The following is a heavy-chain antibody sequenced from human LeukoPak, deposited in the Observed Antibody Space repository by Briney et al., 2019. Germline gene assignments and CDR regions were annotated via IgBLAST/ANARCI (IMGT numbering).Heavy chain of an antibody. D-gene: IGHD5-18*01. V-gene: IGHV4-4*07. CDR2: IYTTGRA. CDR1: TGSMNSYY. J-gene: IGHJ4*02. CDR3: ARHGYTASHFFLDY. Sequence: SETLSLICTVSTGSMNSYYWGWVRQPAGRGLEWIGRIYTTGRADYDPSLQSRVAMSIDTSQKQFSLILKSVTAADTATYFCARHGYTASHFFLDYWSQGTPVTVSS.